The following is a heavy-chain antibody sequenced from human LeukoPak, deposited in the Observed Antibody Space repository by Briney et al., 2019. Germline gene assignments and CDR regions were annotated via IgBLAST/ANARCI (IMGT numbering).Heavy chain of an antibody. Sequence: QTGGSLRLSCAVSGFTFSSYWIHWVRQAPGKGLVWVSRINSDGSNTRYADSVKGRFTISRDNAKNSLYLQMNSLRAEDTAVYYRAIIPRAAAGPSARSPFHYWGQGTLVTVSS. D-gene: IGHD6-13*01. CDR1: GFTFSSYW. CDR3: AIIPRAAAGPSARSPFHY. CDR2: INSDGSNT. V-gene: IGHV3-74*01. J-gene: IGHJ4*02.